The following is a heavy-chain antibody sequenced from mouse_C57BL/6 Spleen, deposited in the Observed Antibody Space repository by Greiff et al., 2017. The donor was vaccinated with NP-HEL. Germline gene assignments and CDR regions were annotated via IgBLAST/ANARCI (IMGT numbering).Heavy chain of an antibody. D-gene: IGHD1-1*01. Sequence: EVQLVESEGGLVQPGSSMKLSCTASGFTFSDYYMAWVRQVPEKGLEWVANINYDGSSTYYLDSLKSRFIISRDNAKNILYLQMSSLKSEDTATYYCARDRGYYGSSYDWYFDVWGTGTTVTVSS. CDR1: GFTFSDYY. CDR2: INYDGSST. J-gene: IGHJ1*03. CDR3: ARDRGYYGSSYDWYFDV. V-gene: IGHV5-16*01.